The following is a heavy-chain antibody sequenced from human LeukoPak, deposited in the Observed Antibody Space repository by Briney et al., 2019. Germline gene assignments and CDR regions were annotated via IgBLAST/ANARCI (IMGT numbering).Heavy chain of an antibody. CDR2: LSYGGTNK. Sequence: GGSLRLSCAASGFTFSDYAMHWVRQAPGKGLEWVAVLSYGGTNKYYADSVKGRFTISRDNAKNSLYLQMNSLRAEDTAVYYCAREVYSSGSYDYWGQGTLVTVSS. D-gene: IGHD3-22*01. CDR3: AREVYSSGSYDY. V-gene: IGHV3-30-3*01. CDR1: GFTFSDYA. J-gene: IGHJ4*02.